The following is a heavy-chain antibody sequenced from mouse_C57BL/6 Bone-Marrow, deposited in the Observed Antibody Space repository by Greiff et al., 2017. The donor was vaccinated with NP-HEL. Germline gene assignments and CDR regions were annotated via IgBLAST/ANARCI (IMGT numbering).Heavy chain of an antibody. CDR1: GFTFSDYY. D-gene: IGHD4-1*01. CDR2: INYDGSST. CDR3: ARRGWDEAMDY. V-gene: IGHV5-16*01. Sequence: EVQRVESEGGLVQPGSSMKLSCTASGFTFSDYYMAWVRQVPEKGLEWVANINYDGSSTYYLDSLKSRFIISRDNAKNILYLQMSSLKSEDTATYYCARRGWDEAMDYWGQGTSVTVSS. J-gene: IGHJ4*01.